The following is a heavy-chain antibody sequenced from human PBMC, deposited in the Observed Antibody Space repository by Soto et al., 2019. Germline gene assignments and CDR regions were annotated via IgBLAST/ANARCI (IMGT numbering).Heavy chain of an antibody. CDR3: DRVVVAATRGGWFDP. J-gene: IGHJ5*02. CDR2: IYYSGST. Sequence: TLSLTCPVSGGSISSGDYYWSWIRQPPGKGLEWIGYIYYSGSTYYNPSLKSRVTISVDASKNQFSLKLSSVTAADTAVYYCDRVVVAATRGGWFDPWGQGTLVTVYS. CDR1: GGSISSGDYY. D-gene: IGHD2-15*01. V-gene: IGHV4-30-4*01.